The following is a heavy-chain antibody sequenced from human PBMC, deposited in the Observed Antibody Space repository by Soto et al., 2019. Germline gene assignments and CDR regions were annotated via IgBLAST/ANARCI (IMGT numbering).Heavy chain of an antibody. CDR3: ARAERGYYDSSGDFDY. V-gene: IGHV4-30-4*01. D-gene: IGHD3-22*01. Sequence: SETLSLTCTVSGGSISSGDYYWSWIRQPPGKGLEWIGYIYYSGSTYYNPSLKSRVTISVATSKNQFSLKLRSVTAADTAVYYCARAERGYYDSSGDFDYWGQGTLVTVSS. CDR1: GGSISSGDYY. J-gene: IGHJ4*02. CDR2: IYYSGST.